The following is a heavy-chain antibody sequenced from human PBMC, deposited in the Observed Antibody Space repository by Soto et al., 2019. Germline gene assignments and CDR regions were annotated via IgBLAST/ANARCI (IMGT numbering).Heavy chain of an antibody. CDR1: VDSVSGNSAA. CDR3: ATQHSSSWYGNAFDI. Sequence: SQTLSLTCAISVDSVSGNSAAWNWIRQSPSRGLEWLGRTYYRSKWYNDYAVSVKSRITINPDTSKNQFSLQLSSVTPEDTAVYYCATQHSSSWYGNAFDIWGQGTMVTVSS. CDR2: TYYRSKWYN. V-gene: IGHV6-1*01. J-gene: IGHJ3*02. D-gene: IGHD6-13*01.